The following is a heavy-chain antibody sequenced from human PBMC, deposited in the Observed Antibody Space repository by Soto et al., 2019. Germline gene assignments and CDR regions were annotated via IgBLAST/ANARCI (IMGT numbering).Heavy chain of an antibody. CDR1: GYTFTSYG. CDR2: ISAYNGNT. Sequence: ASVKVSCKASGYTFTSYGISWVRQAPGQGLEWMGWISAYNGNTNYAQKLQGRVTMTTDTSTSTAYMELRSLRSDDTAVYYCARDRIGGLPIVATSQGNDAFDIWGQGTMVTVS. CDR3: ARDRIGGLPIVATSQGNDAFDI. V-gene: IGHV1-18*01. J-gene: IGHJ3*02. D-gene: IGHD5-12*01.